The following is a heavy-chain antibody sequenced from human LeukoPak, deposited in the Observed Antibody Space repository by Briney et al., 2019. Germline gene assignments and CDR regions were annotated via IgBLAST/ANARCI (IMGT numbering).Heavy chain of an antibody. D-gene: IGHD3-9*01. V-gene: IGHV3-23*01. Sequence: PGGSLRLSCAASGFTFRSYAMSWVRQAPGKGLEWVSAISGSSGTTYHADSVKGRFTISRDNSKNTLYLQMNSLRAEDTAVYYCAKDHDILTYWGQGTLVTVSS. J-gene: IGHJ4*02. CDR1: GFTFRSYA. CDR2: ISGSSGTT. CDR3: AKDHDILTY.